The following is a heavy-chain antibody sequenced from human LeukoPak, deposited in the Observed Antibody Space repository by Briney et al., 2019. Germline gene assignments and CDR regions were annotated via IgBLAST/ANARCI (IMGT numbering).Heavy chain of an antibody. CDR1: SASMSSGGYR. CDR2: IYYSGST. J-gene: IGHJ4*02. V-gene: IGHV4-31*03. D-gene: IGHD3/OR15-3a*01. Sequence: SETLSLTCTVSSASMSSGGYRWNWIRQHPGKGLEWIGYIYYSGSTYYNPSLMSRLTISIDTSKNQFSLNLSSMTAADTAVYYCAREMDAHPRTLDWGQGTLVTVSS. CDR3: AREMDAHPRTLD.